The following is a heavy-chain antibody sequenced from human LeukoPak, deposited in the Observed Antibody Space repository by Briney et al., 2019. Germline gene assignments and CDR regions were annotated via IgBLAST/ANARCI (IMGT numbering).Heavy chain of an antibody. Sequence: SVTVSCTASGGTFSSYAISWVRQAPGQGLEWVGGIIPIFGTANYAQKFQGRVTITADESTSTAYMELSSLRSEDTAVYYCARDPPSYGDPEEPLDYWGQGTLVTVSS. J-gene: IGHJ4*02. CDR3: ARDPPSYGDPEEPLDY. D-gene: IGHD4-17*01. CDR2: IIPIFGTA. V-gene: IGHV1-69*13. CDR1: GGTFSSYA.